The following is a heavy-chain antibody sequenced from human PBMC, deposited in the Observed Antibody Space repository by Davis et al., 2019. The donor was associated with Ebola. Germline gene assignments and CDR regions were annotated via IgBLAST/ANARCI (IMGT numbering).Heavy chain of an antibody. CDR2: IYPGDSDT. V-gene: IGHV5-51*01. D-gene: IGHD3-3*02. J-gene: IGHJ4*02. CDR3: ARRGGWSGAFLDY. Sequence: GESLKISCKGSGYTFTTYWIGWVRQMPGKGLEWMGIIYPGDSDTRYSPSFRGQVTISADKSISTAYLQWSSLKASDTAMYYCARRGGWSGAFLDYWGQGTLVTVSS. CDR1: GYTFTTYW.